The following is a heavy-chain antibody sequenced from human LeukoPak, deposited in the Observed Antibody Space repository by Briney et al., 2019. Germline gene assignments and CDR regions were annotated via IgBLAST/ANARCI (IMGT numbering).Heavy chain of an antibody. J-gene: IGHJ4*02. Sequence: PGESLKISCKDSGYSFTRYWIGWVRQMPGKGLEWMGIIYPCDSDTRYTPSFQGQVTMSADKSINTAYLQWSSLKASDTAMYYCARRQGCSSTSCPPDYWGQGTLVTVSP. CDR2: IYPCDSDT. CDR3: ARRQGCSSTSCPPDY. D-gene: IGHD2-2*01. CDR1: GYSFTRYW. V-gene: IGHV5-51*01.